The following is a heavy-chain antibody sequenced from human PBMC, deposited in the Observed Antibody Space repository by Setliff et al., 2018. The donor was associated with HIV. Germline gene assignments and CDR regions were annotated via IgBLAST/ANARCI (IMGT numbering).Heavy chain of an antibody. V-gene: IGHV4-38-2*02. CDR2: IYYTGST. CDR3: AREPKGGDDRALDY. D-gene: IGHD3-16*01. CDR1: GYSISSGYY. Sequence: PSETLSLTCTVSGYSISSGYYWGWIRQPPGKGLEWIGYIYYTGSTNYNPSLKSRLTISVDTSKNQFSLNLTSVTAADTAVYYCAREPKGGDDRALDYWGQGTLVTVSS. J-gene: IGHJ4*02.